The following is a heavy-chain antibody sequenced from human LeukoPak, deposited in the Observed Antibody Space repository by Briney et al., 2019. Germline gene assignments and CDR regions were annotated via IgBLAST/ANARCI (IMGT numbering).Heavy chain of an antibody. J-gene: IGHJ4*01. D-gene: IGHD3-10*01. CDR1: GFTFSDHY. Sequence: GGSLRLSCAASGFTFSDHYVDWVRQAPGKGLERVGRSRDKGNSYTTAYAASVRGRFTISRDDSKNSLYLQMNSLKIEDTAVYYCTKLARAPRDFDYWGQGTLVTVS. V-gene: IGHV3-72*01. CDR3: TKLARAPRDFDY. CDR2: SRDKGNSYTT.